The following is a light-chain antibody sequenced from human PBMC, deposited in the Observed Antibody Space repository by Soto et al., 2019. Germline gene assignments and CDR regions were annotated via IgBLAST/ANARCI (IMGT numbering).Light chain of an antibody. CDR3: CSYADISTLV. CDR2: EVS. J-gene: IGLJ2*01. Sequence: QSALTQPASVSGSPGQSITISCNGTSSDVGSYDLVSWYQQHPGKAPKLMISEVSKRPSGVSKRFSGSKSGNTASLTISGLQAEDEADYYCCSYADISTLVFGGGTKVTVL. CDR1: SSDVGSYDL. V-gene: IGLV2-23*02.